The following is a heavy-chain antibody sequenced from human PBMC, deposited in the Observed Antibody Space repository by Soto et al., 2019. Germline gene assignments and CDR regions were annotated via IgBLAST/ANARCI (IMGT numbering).Heavy chain of an antibody. J-gene: IGHJ3*01. CDR2: IYPGDSDT. D-gene: IGHD6-19*01. CDR1: GYSFTNYW. V-gene: IGHV5-51*01. CDR3: ARRIAVAGTKGAFDV. Sequence: GASLKISCKGSGYSFTNYWIGWVRQMPGKGLEWMGIIYPGDSDTRYSPSFQGQVTISADKSISTAYLQWSSLRASDTALYYCARRIAVAGTKGAFDVWGQGTMVTVSS.